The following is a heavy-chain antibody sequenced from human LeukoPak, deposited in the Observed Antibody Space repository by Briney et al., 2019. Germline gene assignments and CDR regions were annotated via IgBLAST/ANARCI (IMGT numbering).Heavy chain of an antibody. Sequence: GASVKVSCKASGYTFTGYYMHWVRQAPGQGLEWMGWINPNSGGTNYAQKFQGRVTMTRDTSISTAYMELSRLRSDDTAVYYCAREILLWNPDAFDIWGQGTMVTVSS. V-gene: IGHV1-2*02. CDR1: GYTFTGYY. J-gene: IGHJ3*02. D-gene: IGHD3-10*01. CDR3: AREILLWNPDAFDI. CDR2: INPNSGGT.